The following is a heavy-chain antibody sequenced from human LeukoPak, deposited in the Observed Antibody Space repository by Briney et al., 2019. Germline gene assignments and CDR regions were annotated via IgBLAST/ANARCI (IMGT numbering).Heavy chain of an antibody. CDR2: IYSGGNT. V-gene: IGHV3-66*01. Sequence: GGSLRLSCAASGFTVSSNYMSWVRQAPGKGLEWVSVIYSGGNTYSADSVKGRFTISRDNSKNTLYLQMNSLRAEDTAVYYCARINGHISDYWGQGTLVTVSS. CDR1: GFTVSSNY. J-gene: IGHJ4*02. D-gene: IGHD5-24*01. CDR3: ARINGHISDY.